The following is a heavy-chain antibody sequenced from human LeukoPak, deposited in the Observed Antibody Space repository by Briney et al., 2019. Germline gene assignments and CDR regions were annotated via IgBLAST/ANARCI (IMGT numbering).Heavy chain of an antibody. CDR1: GFTFSSYG. CDR2: IRYDGSNK. V-gene: IGHV3-30*02. Sequence: GGSLRLSCAASGFTFSSYGMHWVRQAPGKGLEWVAFIRYDGSNKYYADSVKGRFTISRDNSKNTLYLQMNSLRAEDTAVYYCAKALLGLTGTTLWAPDAFDIWGQGTMVTVSS. J-gene: IGHJ3*02. D-gene: IGHD1-7*01. CDR3: AKALLGLTGTTLWAPDAFDI.